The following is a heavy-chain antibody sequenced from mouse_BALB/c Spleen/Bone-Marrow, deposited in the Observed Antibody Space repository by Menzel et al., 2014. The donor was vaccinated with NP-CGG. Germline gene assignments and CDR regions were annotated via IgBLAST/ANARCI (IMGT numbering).Heavy chain of an antibody. V-gene: IGHV3-2*02. D-gene: IGHD2-4*01. CDR2: ITYSGST. J-gene: IGHJ2*01. CDR3: ARYYDYDGDYFDY. CDR1: GYSITSDYA. Sequence: EVQLLESGPGLVKPSQSLSLTCTVTGYSITSDYAWNWIRQFPGNKLEWMGYITYSGSTSYNPSLKSRVSITRDTSKNQFFLQLNSVTTEDTATYYCARYYDYDGDYFDYWGQGTTLTVSS.